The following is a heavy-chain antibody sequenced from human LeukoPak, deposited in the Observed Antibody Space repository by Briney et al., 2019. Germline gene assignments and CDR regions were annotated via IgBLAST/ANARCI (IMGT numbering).Heavy chain of an antibody. CDR1: GGSISSSSYY. CDR3: ARDRIVGATGGLDY. Sequence: TSETLSLTCTVSGGSISSSSYYWGWIRQPPGKGLEWIGSIYYSGSTYYNPSLKSRVTISVDTSKNQFSLKLSSVTAADTAVYYCARDRIVGATGGLDYWGQGTLVTVSS. V-gene: IGHV4-39*02. D-gene: IGHD1-26*01. J-gene: IGHJ4*02. CDR2: IYYSGST.